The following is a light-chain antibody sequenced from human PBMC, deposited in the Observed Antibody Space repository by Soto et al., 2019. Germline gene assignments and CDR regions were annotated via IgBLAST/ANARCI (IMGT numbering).Light chain of an antibody. V-gene: IGLV2-11*01. Sequence: QSALTQPRSVSGSPGQSVTISCTGTSSDVGDYNYVSWYQQHPGKAPKFIIYEVSKRTSGVPDRFSGSKSGNTASLTISGLQAEDEADYYCCSYAGTYTVVFGGGTKVTVL. J-gene: IGLJ2*01. CDR2: EVS. CDR1: SSDVGDYNY. CDR3: CSYAGTYTVV.